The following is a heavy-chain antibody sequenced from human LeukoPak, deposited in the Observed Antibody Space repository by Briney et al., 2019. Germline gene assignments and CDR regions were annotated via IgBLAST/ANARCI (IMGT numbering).Heavy chain of an antibody. D-gene: IGHD6-13*01. CDR2: ISGSGGVT. CDR3: AKDIDSSWYGRFDY. V-gene: IGHV3-23*01. J-gene: IGHJ4*02. Sequence: GGSLRLSCAASGFTFSSYAMSWVRQAPGKGLEWVSVISGSGGVTDYVDSVKGRFTMSRDNSKNTLYLQMNSLRAEDTALYYCAKDIDSSWYGRFDYWGQGTLVTVSS. CDR1: GFTFSSYA.